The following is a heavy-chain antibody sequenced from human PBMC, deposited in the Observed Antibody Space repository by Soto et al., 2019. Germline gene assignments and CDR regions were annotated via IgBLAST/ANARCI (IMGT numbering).Heavy chain of an antibody. Sequence: EVQLVESGGGLVQPGGSLRLSCAASGFTFSSCWMTWVRQAPGKGLEWVANIKEDGSEKYYVDSVKGRFTISRDNAKNSVYLQMNSLRAEDTAVYYCADSGSYTDVWGKGTTVTVSS. CDR2: IKEDGSEK. J-gene: IGHJ6*03. V-gene: IGHV3-7*01. D-gene: IGHD5-12*01. CDR3: ADSGSYTDV. CDR1: GFTFSSCW.